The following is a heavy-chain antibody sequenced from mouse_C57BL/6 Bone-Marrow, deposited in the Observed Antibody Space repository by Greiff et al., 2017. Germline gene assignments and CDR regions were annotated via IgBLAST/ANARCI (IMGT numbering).Heavy chain of an antibody. CDR3: ARGGTGPFDY. V-gene: IGHV1-80*01. J-gene: IGHJ2*01. Sequence: VKLVESGAELVKPGASVKISCKASGYAFSSYWMNWVKQRPGTGLEWIGQLYPGDGDTNYNGKFKGKATLTADKSSSTAYMQLSSLTSEDSAVYFCARGGTGPFDYWGQGTTLTVSS. CDR2: LYPGDGDT. D-gene: IGHD3-3*01. CDR1: GYAFSSYW.